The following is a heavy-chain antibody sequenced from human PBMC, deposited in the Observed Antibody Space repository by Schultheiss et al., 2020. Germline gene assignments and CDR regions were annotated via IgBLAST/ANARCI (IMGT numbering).Heavy chain of an antibody. CDR3: ARAHVDYYYGMDV. V-gene: IGHV4-59*01. CDR1: GGSISSYY. CDR2: IFYSGST. D-gene: IGHD2-21*01. Sequence: SATLSLTCTVSGGSISSYYWTWIRQPPGKGLEWIGYIFYSGSTNYNPSLKSRVTISLDTSKNQFSLKLSSVTAADTAVYYCARAHVDYYYGMDVWGQGTTVTVAS. J-gene: IGHJ6*02.